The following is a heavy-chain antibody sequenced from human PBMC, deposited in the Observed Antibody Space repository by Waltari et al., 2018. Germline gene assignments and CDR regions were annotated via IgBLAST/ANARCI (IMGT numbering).Heavy chain of an antibody. CDR2: VDPDDGQA. V-gene: IGHV1-69-2*01. D-gene: IGHD3-10*01. Sequence: EVQLRQSGAELRKPGTPVKISCKASGYTFSDYYIHWVQQAPGKGLQWVGLVDPDDGQALSAENFPGRVTITADTSTDTAYLELSSLTSEDTAVFYCATALGDNTSASRPFHLWGQGTVITVSS. J-gene: IGHJ3*01. CDR3: ATALGDNTSASRPFHL. CDR1: GYTFSDYY.